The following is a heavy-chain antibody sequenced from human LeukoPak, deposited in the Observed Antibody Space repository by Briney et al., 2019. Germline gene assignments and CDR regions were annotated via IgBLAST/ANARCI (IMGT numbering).Heavy chain of an antibody. V-gene: IGHV5-51*01. CDR2: IYPGDSDT. D-gene: IGHD3-10*01. J-gene: IGHJ6*02. CDR1: GYNFTSYW. CDR3: AGGRNSGFYYYGMDV. Sequence: GESLKISCKGSGYNFTSYWIGWVRQVPGKGLEWMGIIYPGDSDTRYSPSFQGQVTISADKSISTAYLQWSSLKASDTAMYYCAGGRNSGFYYYGMDVWGQGTTVTVSS.